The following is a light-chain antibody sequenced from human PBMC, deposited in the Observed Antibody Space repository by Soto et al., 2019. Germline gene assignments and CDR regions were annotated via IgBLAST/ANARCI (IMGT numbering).Light chain of an antibody. CDR2: GAS. CDR1: QSIRTN. CDR3: QHYNERPLT. Sequence: EIVMTQSPATLSVSPGERATLSCRASQSIRTNLAWYQQKPGQAPRLLIFGASTRAIAIPARFSGSGSGTEFTLTISSLQSEGFAVYYCQHYNERPLTFGGGTKVEIK. V-gene: IGKV3-15*01. J-gene: IGKJ4*01.